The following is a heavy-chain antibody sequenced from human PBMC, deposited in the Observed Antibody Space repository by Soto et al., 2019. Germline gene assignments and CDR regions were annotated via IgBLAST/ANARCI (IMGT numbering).Heavy chain of an antibody. J-gene: IGHJ4*02. Sequence: SETLSLTCTVPGDSISSSSYYWGWIRQPPGKELEGIGSIYYRGSTYYNKSLKKRVNKSGNTSKNQLSMKLSSETTEDTDMQYCSRDPIPQSAHYDIFPYWGQGTLVTVSS. CDR2: IYYRGST. V-gene: IGHV4-39*02. CDR3: SRDPIPQSAHYDIFPY. CDR1: GDSISSSSYY. D-gene: IGHD3-9*01.